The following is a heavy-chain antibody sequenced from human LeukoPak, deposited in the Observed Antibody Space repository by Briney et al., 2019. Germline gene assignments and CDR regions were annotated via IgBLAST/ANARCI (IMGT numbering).Heavy chain of an antibody. Sequence: ESGPTLVKPTQTLTLTCVFSGFSLDTEGVGVGWSRQPPGKALEWLSLIYWDDDKRYSPSLKCRLTITKYTSKNQVVLTMTNMDPADTARYYCAHIEAFYGASYYFDYWGQGTLVTVSS. CDR1: GFSLDTEGVG. V-gene: IGHV2-5*02. D-gene: IGHD4-17*01. CDR3: AHIEAFYGASYYFDY. J-gene: IGHJ4*02. CDR2: IYWDDDK.